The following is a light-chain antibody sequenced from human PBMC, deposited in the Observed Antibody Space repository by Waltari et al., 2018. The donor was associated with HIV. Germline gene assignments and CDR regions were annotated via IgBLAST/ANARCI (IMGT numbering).Light chain of an antibody. CDR2: RNN. J-gene: IGLJ1*01. CDR3: AAWDDSLSVVYV. Sequence: QSVLTQPPSASGTPGQRVTIPCSGSSSNIGSNYVYWYQQLPGPAPKLLIYRNNQRPSGVPDRFSGSKSGTSASLAISGLRSEDEADYYCAAWDDSLSVVYVFGTGTKVTVL. CDR1: SSNIGSNY. V-gene: IGLV1-47*01.